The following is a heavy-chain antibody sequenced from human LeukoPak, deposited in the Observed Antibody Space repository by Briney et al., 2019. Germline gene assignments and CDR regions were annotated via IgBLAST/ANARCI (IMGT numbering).Heavy chain of an antibody. CDR2: INPNSGGT. V-gene: IGHV1-2*06. D-gene: IGHD6-19*01. Sequence: ASVKVSCRASGYTFTGYYMHWVRQAPGQGLEWMRRINPNSGGTNYEQKFQGRVTMTRDTSIRTAYMAMIRLTSGETAVYYCARVLFSSGWIFHPWGQGTLVTVSS. CDR3: ARVLFSSGWIFHP. J-gene: IGHJ5*02. CDR1: GYTFTGYY.